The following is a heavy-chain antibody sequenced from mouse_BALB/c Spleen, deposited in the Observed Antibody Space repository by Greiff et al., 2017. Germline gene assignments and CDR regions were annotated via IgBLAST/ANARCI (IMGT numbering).Heavy chain of an antibody. V-gene: IGHV3-6*02. CDR2: ISYDGSN. CDR1: GYSITSGYY. CDR3: AREAVAYAMDY. Sequence: DVQLVESGPGLVKPSQSLSLTCSVTGYSITSGYYWNWIRQFPGNKLEWMGYISYDGSNNYNPSLKNRISITRDTSKNQFFLKLNSVTTEDTATYYCAREAVAYAMDYWGQGTSVTVSS. D-gene: IGHD1-1*02. J-gene: IGHJ4*01.